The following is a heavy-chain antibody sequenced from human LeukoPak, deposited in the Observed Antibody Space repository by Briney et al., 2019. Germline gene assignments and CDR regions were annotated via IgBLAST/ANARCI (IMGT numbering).Heavy chain of an antibody. J-gene: IGHJ4*02. Sequence: GGSLRLSCAASGFTFSNFAVVWVRQAPGKGLEWVSSISSSSTIYYADSVKGRFTISRDNAKNSLYLQMNSLRAEDTAVYYCARERANWGYGAFDYWGQGTLVTVSS. CDR2: ISSSSTI. CDR1: GFTFSNFA. V-gene: IGHV3-69-1*01. D-gene: IGHD7-27*01. CDR3: ARERANWGYGAFDY.